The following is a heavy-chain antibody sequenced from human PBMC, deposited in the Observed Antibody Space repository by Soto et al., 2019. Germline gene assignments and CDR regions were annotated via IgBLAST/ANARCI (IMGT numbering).Heavy chain of an antibody. CDR2: INPSGGST. CDR1: GYTFTSYY. D-gene: IGHD3-22*01. J-gene: IGHJ5*02. CDR3: ARALREIVVNQNWFDP. Sequence: ASVKVSCKASGYTFTSYYMHWVRQAPGQGLEWMGIINPSGGSTSYAQKFQGRVTMTRDTSTSTVYMELSSLRSEDTAVYYCARALREIVVNQNWFDPWAQGTLVTVSS. V-gene: IGHV1-46*01.